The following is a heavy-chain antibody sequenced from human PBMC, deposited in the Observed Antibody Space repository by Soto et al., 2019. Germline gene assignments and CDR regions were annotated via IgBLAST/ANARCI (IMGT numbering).Heavy chain of an antibody. CDR3: AKLSVYLIAVMKYYFEY. D-gene: IGHD6-19*01. CDR2: IDIGGGST. J-gene: IGHJ4*02. V-gene: IGHV3-23*01. Sequence: EVRLLESGGGLVQPGGSLRLSCAASGFSFSSYAMGWVRQAPGKGLEWVASIDIGGGSTHSADSVTGRFTDSRDNSKYTLYLQMHSLRAEDTATSFSAKLSVYLIAVMKYYFEYWSQGTLDNVTS. CDR1: GFSFSSYA.